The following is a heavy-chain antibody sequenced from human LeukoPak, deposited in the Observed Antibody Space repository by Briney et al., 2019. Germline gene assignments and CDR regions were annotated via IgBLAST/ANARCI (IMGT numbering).Heavy chain of an antibody. CDR3: ARVRFGEFLYYYYMDV. CDR1: GFTFSSHG. V-gene: IGHV3-21*01. CDR2: ISSSSSYI. D-gene: IGHD3-10*01. Sequence: GGSLRLSCAASGFTFSSHGMSWVRQAPGKGLEWVSSISSSSSYIYYADSVKGRFTISRDNAKNSLYLQMNSLRAEDTAVYYCARVRFGEFLYYYYMDVWGKGTTVTISS. J-gene: IGHJ6*03.